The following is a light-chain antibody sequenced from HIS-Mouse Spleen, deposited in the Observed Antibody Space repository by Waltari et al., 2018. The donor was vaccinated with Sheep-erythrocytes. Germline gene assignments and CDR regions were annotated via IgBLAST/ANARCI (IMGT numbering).Light chain of an antibody. V-gene: IGLV1-36*01. CDR3: AAWDDSLNGWV. CDR2: YDD. CDR1: SSNIGHNA. Sequence: QSVLTQPPSVSAAPRQRVTISCSGSSSNIGHNAVNWYQQLPGKAPKLLIYYDDLLPSGVSDRFSGSKSGTSASLAISGLQSEDEADYYCAAWDDSLNGWVFGGGTKLTVL. J-gene: IGLJ3*02.